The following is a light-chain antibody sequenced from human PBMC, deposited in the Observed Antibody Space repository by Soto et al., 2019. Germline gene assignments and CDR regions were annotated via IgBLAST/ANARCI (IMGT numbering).Light chain of an antibody. CDR1: QSVSNSY. CDR3: QQYGSSVLT. J-gene: IGKJ4*01. Sequence: EIVLTQSPGTLSLSPGERATLSCRASQSVSNSYLAWYQQKPGQAPRLLISGASSRDTGIPDRFSGSGSGTDFTLTISRLEPEDFAVYYCQQYGSSVLTFGGGTKVEIK. CDR2: GAS. V-gene: IGKV3-20*01.